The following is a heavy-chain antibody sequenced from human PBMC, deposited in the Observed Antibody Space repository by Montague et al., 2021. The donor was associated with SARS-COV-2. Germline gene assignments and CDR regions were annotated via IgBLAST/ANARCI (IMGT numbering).Heavy chain of an antibody. CDR3: ASLPRITIFGVVIHFDY. CDR1: GGSISSSSYY. D-gene: IGHD3-3*01. CDR2: IYYSGST. V-gene: IGHV4-39*01. Sequence: SETLSLTCTVSGGSISSSSYYWGWIRQPPGKGLEWIGSIYYSGSTYYNPSLKSRVIISVDTSKNQFSLKLSSVTAADTAVYYCASLPRITIFGVVIHFDYWGQGTLVTVSS. J-gene: IGHJ4*02.